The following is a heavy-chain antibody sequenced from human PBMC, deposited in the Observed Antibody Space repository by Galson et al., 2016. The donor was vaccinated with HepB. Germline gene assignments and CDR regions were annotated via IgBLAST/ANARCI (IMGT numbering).Heavy chain of an antibody. CDR3: IPDRLGWVPAGVREFFDY. CDR2: IRRNADGRTT. Sequence: SLRLSCAASGFSFSHAWMGWVRQAPGKGLEWVGGIRRNADGRTTDYAAPVKGSITIESAESKNTSYLQMNSLKTADKAVYYCIPDRLGWVPAGVREFFDYWGQGTLVTVSS. V-gene: IGHV3-15*07. D-gene: IGHD2-2*01. CDR1: GFSFSHAW. J-gene: IGHJ4*02.